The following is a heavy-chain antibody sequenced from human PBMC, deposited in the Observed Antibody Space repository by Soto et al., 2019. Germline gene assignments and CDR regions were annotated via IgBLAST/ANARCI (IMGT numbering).Heavy chain of an antibody. D-gene: IGHD3-9*01. V-gene: IGHV2-5*02. Sequence: QVTLKEAGPTLLKPTQTLTLTCTFSGFSLSTSGMGVGWIRQPPGKALEWLALIYWDDDRRHSPSLKSRLTITKDPSKNQVVLTMTNMDPVDTATYYCARRYYDTLTGLPYYFDCWGQGTLGTVSS. CDR2: IYWDDDR. CDR1: GFSLSTSGMG. CDR3: ARRYYDTLTGLPYYFDC. J-gene: IGHJ4*02.